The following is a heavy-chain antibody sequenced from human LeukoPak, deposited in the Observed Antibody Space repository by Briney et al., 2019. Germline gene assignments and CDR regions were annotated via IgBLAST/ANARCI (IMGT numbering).Heavy chain of an antibody. CDR2: IYYSGST. D-gene: IGHD1-26*01. V-gene: IGHV4-39*01. Sequence: SETLSLTCTVSGGSISSSSYYWGWLRQPPGQGLVWIVSIYYSGSTYSNPSLRSRVTISVDTSKNPFSLKLSSVTAADTAVYYCARSRSGSHTGWFDPWGQGTLVTVSS. J-gene: IGHJ5*02. CDR3: ARSRSGSHTGWFDP. CDR1: GGSISSSSYY.